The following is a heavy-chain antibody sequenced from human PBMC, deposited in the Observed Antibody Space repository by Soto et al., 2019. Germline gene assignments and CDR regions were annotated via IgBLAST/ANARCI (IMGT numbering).Heavy chain of an antibody. CDR2: IWYDGSNK. D-gene: IGHD3-16*02. V-gene: IGHV3-33*01. CDR1: GFTFSSYG. CDR3: ARDPHRWDYVWGSYRYYFDY. Sequence: QVQLVESGGGVVQPGRSLRLSCAASGFTFSSYGMHWVRQAPGKGLEWVAVIWYDGSNKYYADSVKGRFTISRDNSKNTLYLQKNSLRAEDTAVYYCARDPHRWDYVWGSYRYYFDYWGQGTLVTVSS. J-gene: IGHJ4*02.